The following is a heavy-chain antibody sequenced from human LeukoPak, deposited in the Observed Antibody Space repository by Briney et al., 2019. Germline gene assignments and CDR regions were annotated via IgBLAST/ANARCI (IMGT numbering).Heavy chain of an antibody. CDR2: IKQDGSEK. J-gene: IGHJ3*02. V-gene: IGHV3-7*03. CDR1: GFTFTSYW. Sequence: AGGSLRLSCAASGFTFTSYWMSWVRQAPGKGLEWVASIKQDGSEKYYVDSVKGRFTISRDNAKNSLNLQMNSLRAEDTAVYYCGRVGGRSKAAKGDAFDIWGQGTMVTVSS. D-gene: IGHD6-6*01. CDR3: GRVGGRSKAAKGDAFDI.